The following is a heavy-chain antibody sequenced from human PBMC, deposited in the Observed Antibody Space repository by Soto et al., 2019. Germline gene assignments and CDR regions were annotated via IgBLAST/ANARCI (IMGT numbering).Heavy chain of an antibody. CDR2: MNPNSGNT. Sequence: QVQLVQSGAEVKKPGASVKVSCKASGYTFTSYDINWVRQATGQGLEWLGWMNPNSGNTGYAQKFQGRVTMTRNTSISTAYMELSSLRSEYTAVYYCARWPAGYYYYGMDVWGPGTTVTVSS. D-gene: IGHD1-1*01. J-gene: IGHJ6*02. CDR3: ARWPAGYYYYGMDV. V-gene: IGHV1-8*01. CDR1: GYTFTSYD.